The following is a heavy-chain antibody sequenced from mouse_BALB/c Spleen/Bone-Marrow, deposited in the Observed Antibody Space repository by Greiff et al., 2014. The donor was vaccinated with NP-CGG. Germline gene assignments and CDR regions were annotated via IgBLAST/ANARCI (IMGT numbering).Heavy chain of an antibody. CDR1: GYSFTSYT. CDR3: ARGLDYEEYFDY. Sequence: VKLQESGAELARPGASVKMSCKASGYSFTSYTMHWVKQRPGQGLEWIGYINPSSGYTNYNQKFKDKSTLTADKSSSTAYMQRSSLASEAPAVYYCARGLDYEEYFDYWGQGPTLTVFS. V-gene: IGHV1-4*01. J-gene: IGHJ2*01. CDR2: INPSSGYT. D-gene: IGHD2-4*01.